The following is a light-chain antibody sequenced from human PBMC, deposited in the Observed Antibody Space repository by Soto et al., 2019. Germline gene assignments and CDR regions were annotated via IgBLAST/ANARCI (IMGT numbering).Light chain of an antibody. J-gene: IGKJ5*01. Sequence: VLPQSPSTLSLSPGERATLSCRASQSVSSRLAWYQHKSGQAPRLLISGASRRATGIPDRFSGSGSGTDFTLTISRLEPEDFALYYCQHYYGTSPISFGQGTRLEIK. CDR1: QSVSSR. CDR2: GAS. CDR3: QHYYGTSPIS. V-gene: IGKV3-20*01.